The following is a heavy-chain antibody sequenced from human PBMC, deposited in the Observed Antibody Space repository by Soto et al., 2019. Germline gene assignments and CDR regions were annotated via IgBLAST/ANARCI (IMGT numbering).Heavy chain of an antibody. CDR2: FDAENGDT. D-gene: IGHD3-16*01. CDR3: ARMGDVPYYYYGMDV. Sequence: ASVKVSCKVSGYTLTELSMHWVRQAPGKGLEWMGGFDAENGDTNHAQKLQGRVTMTKDTSTGTAYMELRSLRSDDSAVYYCARMGDVPYYYYGMDVWGQGTTVTVSS. J-gene: IGHJ6*02. V-gene: IGHV1-24*01. CDR1: GYTLTELS.